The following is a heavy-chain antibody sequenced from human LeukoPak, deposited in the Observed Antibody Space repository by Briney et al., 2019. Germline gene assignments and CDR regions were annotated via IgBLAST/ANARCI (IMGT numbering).Heavy chain of an antibody. CDR3: ARDRYYVPDY. CDR2: IKQDGSEK. J-gene: IGHJ4*02. Sequence: GGSLRLSCAASGFTLSSYWMSWVRQAPGKGLEWVANIKQDGSEKYYVDSVKGRFTISRDNVKNSLYLQMNSLRAEDTAVYYCARDRYYVPDYWGQGTLVTVSS. CDR1: GFTLSSYW. D-gene: IGHD3-10*02. V-gene: IGHV3-7*01.